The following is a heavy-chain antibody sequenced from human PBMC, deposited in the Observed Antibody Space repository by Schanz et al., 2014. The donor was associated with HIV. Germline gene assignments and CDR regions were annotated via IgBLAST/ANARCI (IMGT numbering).Heavy chain of an antibody. CDR3: AKDWAFYGDFVHYYYGVDV. CDR1: GFIFSSYG. CDR2: IWYDGSNK. Sequence: QVQLVESGGGVVQPGRSLRLSCAASGFIFSSYGMHWVRQAPGKGLEWVAVIWYDGSNKYYADSVNGRFTISRDNSKNTVYLQMNSLRAEDTAVYYCAKDWAFYGDFVHYYYGVDVWGQGTTVTVSS. J-gene: IGHJ6*02. D-gene: IGHD4-17*01. V-gene: IGHV3-33*06.